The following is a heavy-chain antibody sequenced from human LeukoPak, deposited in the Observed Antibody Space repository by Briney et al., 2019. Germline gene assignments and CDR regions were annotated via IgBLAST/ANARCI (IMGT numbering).Heavy chain of an antibody. J-gene: IGHJ4*02. V-gene: IGHV4-34*01. CDR2: INHSGST. CDR3: ARSSGYYYVPLKDY. D-gene: IGHD3-22*01. CDR1: GGSFSGYY. Sequence: PSGTLSLTCAVYGGSFSGYYWSWIRQPPGKGLEWIGEINHSGSTNYNPSLKSRVTISVDTSKNQFSLKLSSVTAADTAVYYCARSSGYYYVPLKDYWGQGTLVTVSP.